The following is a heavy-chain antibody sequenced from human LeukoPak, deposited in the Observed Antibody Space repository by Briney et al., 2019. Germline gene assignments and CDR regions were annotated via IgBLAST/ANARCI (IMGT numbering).Heavy chain of an antibody. V-gene: IGHV1-18*01. CDR3: ARAPHYYDSKDY. CDR1: GYTFTSYG. CDR2: ISAYNGNT. D-gene: IGHD3-22*01. J-gene: IGHJ4*02. Sequence: ASVTVSCMPSGYTFTSYGISWVRQAPGQGLEWMGWISAYNGNTNYAQTLQGRGTITTDTSTSTTYMELRSLRSDDTAVYYCARAPHYYDSKDYWGQGTLVTVSS.